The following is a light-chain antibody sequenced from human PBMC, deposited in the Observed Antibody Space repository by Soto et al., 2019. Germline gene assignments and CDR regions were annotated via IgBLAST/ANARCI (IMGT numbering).Light chain of an antibody. CDR1: NIGSKS. CDR3: QVWDSSSDHVV. Sequence: SYELTQPPSVSVAPGQTARITCGGNNIGSKSVHGYQQKPGQAPVLVVYDDSDRPSGIPGRFSGYNSGNTATLTISRVEAGDEADYYCQVWDSSSDHVVFGGGTKLTVL. CDR2: DDS. V-gene: IGLV3-21*02. J-gene: IGLJ2*01.